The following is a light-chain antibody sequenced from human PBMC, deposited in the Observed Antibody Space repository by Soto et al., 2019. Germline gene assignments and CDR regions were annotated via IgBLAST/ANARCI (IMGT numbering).Light chain of an antibody. Sequence: QSVLTQPPSVSGAPGQRITISCTGSSSNIGAGYPVHWYQQLPGTAPKLLIFGNTIRPSGAPDRFSGSRSGLAITGLQAEDEADYYCQSYDSSLSGYVFGTGTKVTVL. J-gene: IGLJ1*01. V-gene: IGLV1-40*01. CDR3: QSYDSSLSGYV. CDR2: GNT. CDR1: SSNIGAGYP.